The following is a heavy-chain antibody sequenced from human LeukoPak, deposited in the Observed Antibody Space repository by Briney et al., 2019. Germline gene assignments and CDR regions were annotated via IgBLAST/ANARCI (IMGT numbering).Heavy chain of an antibody. CDR2: INPYSGDT. CDR3: ARDQGSLTRSWYTGY. Sequence: ASVKVSCKASGYTFTVYYMYWVRQAPGQGLEWMGRINPYSGDTNFAQKSQGRVTMTRDTSITTAYMDLSSLTPDDTAVYFCARDQGSLTRSWYTGYWGQGTQVTVSS. CDR1: GYTFTVYY. V-gene: IGHV1-2*06. D-gene: IGHD6-13*01. J-gene: IGHJ4*02.